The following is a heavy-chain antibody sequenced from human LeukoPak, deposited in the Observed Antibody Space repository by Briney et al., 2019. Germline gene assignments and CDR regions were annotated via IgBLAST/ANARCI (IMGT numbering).Heavy chain of an antibody. CDR1: GGSISSYY. Sequence: SETLSLTCTVSGGSISSYYWSWIRQPSGKGLEWIGYIYYSGSTNYNPSLKSRVTISVDTSKNQFSLKLSSVTAADTAVYYCAREHGYGYPADYWGQGTLVTVSS. V-gene: IGHV4-59*12. CDR2: IYYSGST. J-gene: IGHJ4*02. CDR3: AREHGYGYPADY. D-gene: IGHD5-18*01.